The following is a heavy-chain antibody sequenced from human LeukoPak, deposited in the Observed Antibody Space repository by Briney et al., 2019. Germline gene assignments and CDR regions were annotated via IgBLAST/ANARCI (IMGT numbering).Heavy chain of an antibody. V-gene: IGHV1-18*01. Sequence: ASVKVSCKASGYTFTSYGISWVRQAPGQRLEWMGWISAYNGNTNYAQKLQPRVTITTDTSTSTAYMELRRLRSDDTAVYYCARDPGGYDCVWGSYRHCPPLDYWGQGTLVTVSS. CDR1: GYTFTSYG. CDR2: ISAYNGNT. J-gene: IGHJ4*02. CDR3: ARDPGGYDCVWGSYRHCPPLDY. D-gene: IGHD3-16*02.